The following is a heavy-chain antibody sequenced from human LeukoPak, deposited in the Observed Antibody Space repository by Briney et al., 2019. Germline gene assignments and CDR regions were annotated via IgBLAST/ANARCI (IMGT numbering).Heavy chain of an antibody. CDR3: ATHYGAVAVNFDY. Sequence: PGGSLRLSCAASGFTFSSYAMSWVRQAPVKGLEWVSSITGSGDSSYYADSVRGRFTISRDNSKNTLYLQMNSLRAEDTAVYYCATHYGAVAVNFDYWGQGTLVTVSS. D-gene: IGHD6-19*01. V-gene: IGHV3-23*01. CDR2: ITGSGDSS. J-gene: IGHJ4*02. CDR1: GFTFSSYA.